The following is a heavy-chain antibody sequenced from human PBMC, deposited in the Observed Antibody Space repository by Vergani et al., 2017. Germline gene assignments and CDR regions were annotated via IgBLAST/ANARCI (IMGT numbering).Heavy chain of an antibody. CDR1: GGSITSSSYY. D-gene: IGHD3-22*01. CDR3: ARQVHYYDSSSYCYRYFDY. Sequence: LQLQESRPGLVSTSETLSHTCTLPGGSITSSSYYWGWTSQPPGEGLEWIGSIYYSGSTYYNPSLKSRVTIPVDTSKNQFFLKLSSVTAADTAVYYCARQVHYYDSSSYCYRYFDYWGQGTLVTVSS. J-gene: IGHJ4*02. CDR2: IYYSGST. V-gene: IGHV4-39*01.